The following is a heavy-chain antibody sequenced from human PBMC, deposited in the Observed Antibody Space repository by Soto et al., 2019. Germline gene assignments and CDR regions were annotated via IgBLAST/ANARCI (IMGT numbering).Heavy chain of an antibody. J-gene: IGHJ2*01. D-gene: IGHD4-17*01. V-gene: IGHV1-69*14. CDR2: IIPIFGTA. CDR3: ASSPPPTVTMYSRFFDL. CDR1: GGTFSSYA. Sequence: QVQLVQSGAEVKKPGSSVKVSCKTSGGTFSSYAINWVRQAPGQGLEWMGGIIPIFGTANYAQKFQGRITITADKPTTTASMELRSLRSDDTAVYYGASSPPPTVTMYSRFFDLWGRGTLVTVSS.